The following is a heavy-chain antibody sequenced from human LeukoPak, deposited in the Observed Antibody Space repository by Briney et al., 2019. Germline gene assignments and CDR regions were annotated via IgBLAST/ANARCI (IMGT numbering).Heavy chain of an antibody. CDR3: ARNLIPKQLVLNF. Sequence: SETLSLTCAVYGGSFSGYYWSWIRQPPGKGLEWIGEINHSGSTNYNPSLKSRVTMSVDTSKNQFSLNLRSVTPEDTAVYYCARNLIPKQLVLNFWGQGTLVTVSS. V-gene: IGHV4-34*01. CDR1: GGSFSGYY. CDR2: INHSGST. J-gene: IGHJ4*02. D-gene: IGHD6-13*01.